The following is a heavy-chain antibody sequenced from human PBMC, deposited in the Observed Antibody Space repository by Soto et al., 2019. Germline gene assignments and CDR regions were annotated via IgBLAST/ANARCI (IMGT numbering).Heavy chain of an antibody. CDR3: AQRLRDYGVGRERANDFGP. Sequence: QITLKESGPTLVRPTQTLTLTCTFSGFSLSTTGVGVGWIRQPPGKALEWLALIYWDDDKRYSPSLKSRLTITXDXTKNEVILTMTNMDPVDTATYYCAQRLRDYGVGRERANDFGPWGQGTLVTVSS. V-gene: IGHV2-5*02. CDR2: IYWDDDK. D-gene: IGHD2-8*01. CDR1: GFSLSTTGVG. J-gene: IGHJ5*02.